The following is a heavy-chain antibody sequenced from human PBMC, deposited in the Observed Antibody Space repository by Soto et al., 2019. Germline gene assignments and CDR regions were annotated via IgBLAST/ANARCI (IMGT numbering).Heavy chain of an antibody. V-gene: IGHV4-61*01. D-gene: IGHD4-17*01. CDR2: IYYSGST. CDR1: GGSVSSGSYY. Sequence: QVQLQESGPGLVKPSETLSLTCTVSGGSVSSGSYYWSWIRQPPGKGLEWIGYIYYSGSTNYNPSLKSRVTISVDTSKNQFSLKRSSVTAADTAVYYCARNAGGDLFGWFDPWGQGTLVTVSS. CDR3: ARNAGGDLFGWFDP. J-gene: IGHJ5*02.